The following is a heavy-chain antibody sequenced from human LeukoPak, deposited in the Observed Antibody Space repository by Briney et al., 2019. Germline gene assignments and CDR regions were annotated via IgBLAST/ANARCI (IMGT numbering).Heavy chain of an antibody. Sequence: ASVKVSCKASGYTFTGYYMHWVRQAPGQGLEWMGWINPKSGGTKYAQKFQGRVTMTRDTSISTAYMEMSRLRSDDTAVYYCARDLYFDYWGQGTLVTVSS. CDR3: ARDLYFDY. CDR2: INPKSGGT. CDR1: GYTFTGYY. V-gene: IGHV1-2*02. J-gene: IGHJ4*02.